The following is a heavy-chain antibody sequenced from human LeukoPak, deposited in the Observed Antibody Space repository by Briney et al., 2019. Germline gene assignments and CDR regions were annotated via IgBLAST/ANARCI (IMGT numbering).Heavy chain of an antibody. J-gene: IGHJ4*02. Sequence: GRSLRLSCAASGFTFTAYLIHWVRQAPGKGLEWVAVMSSDGNAMFYADSVKGRFTISRDNSKNTLYLQMDSLRAEDTAVYYCVRESEYYFDHSASFDYWGQGTLVTVSS. D-gene: IGHD3-22*01. V-gene: IGHV3-30-3*01. CDR3: VRESEYYFDHSASFDY. CDR2: MSSDGNAM. CDR1: GFTFTAYL.